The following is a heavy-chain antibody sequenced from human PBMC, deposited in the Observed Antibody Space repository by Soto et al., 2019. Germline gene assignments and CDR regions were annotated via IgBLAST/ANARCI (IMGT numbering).Heavy chain of an antibody. D-gene: IGHD6-13*01. CDR3: ARDRSGSWMYKWFDP. CDR2: IYYSGST. CDR1: GDSINSADYY. V-gene: IGHV4-30-4*01. J-gene: IGHJ5*02. Sequence: TLSLTCSVSGDSINSADYYWSWIRQPPGKGLEWIGHIYYSGSTYYSPSLKSRLTISIDTSKNEFSMKLTSVTAADAAVYYCARDRSGSWMYKWFDPWGQGTLVTVSS.